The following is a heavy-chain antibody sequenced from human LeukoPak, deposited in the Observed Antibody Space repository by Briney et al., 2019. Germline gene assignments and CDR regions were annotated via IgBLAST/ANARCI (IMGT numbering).Heavy chain of an antibody. CDR2: ISGSGGST. CDR3: ARDTHYYYDSSGYYSDY. CDR1: GFTFSSYA. V-gene: IGHV3-23*01. Sequence: TGGSLRLSCAASGFTFSSYAMSWVRQAPGKGLEWVSAISGSGGSTYYADSVKGRFTISRDNSKNTLYLQMNSLRAEDTAVYYCARDTHYYYDSSGYYSDYWGQGTLVTVSS. D-gene: IGHD3-22*01. J-gene: IGHJ4*02.